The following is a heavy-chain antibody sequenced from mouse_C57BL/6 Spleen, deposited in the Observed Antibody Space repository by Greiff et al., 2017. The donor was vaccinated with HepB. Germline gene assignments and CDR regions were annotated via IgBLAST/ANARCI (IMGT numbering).Heavy chain of an antibody. CDR3: ARGETAQGTGFAY. CDR1: GYTFTDYY. Sequence: EVQLQQSGPELVKPGASVKISCKASGYTFTDYYMNWVKQSHGKSLEWIGDINPNNGGTSYNQKFKGKATLTVDKSSSTAYMELRSLTSEDSAVYYWARGETAQGTGFAYWGQGTLVTVSA. V-gene: IGHV1-26*01. D-gene: IGHD3-2*02. J-gene: IGHJ3*01. CDR2: INPNNGGT.